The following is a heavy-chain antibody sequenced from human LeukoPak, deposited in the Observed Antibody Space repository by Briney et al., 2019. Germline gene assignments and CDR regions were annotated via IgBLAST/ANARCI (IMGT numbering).Heavy chain of an antibody. CDR2: ISANNGNT. CDR1: GYTLTSYG. Sequence: ASVKVSCKASGYTLTSYGISWVRQAPGQGLEWMGWISANNGNTNYAQKLQGRVTMTTDTSTSTAYMELRSLRSDDTAVYYCARVTSYYYDSSGYYGNWFDPWGQGTLVTVSS. D-gene: IGHD3-22*01. J-gene: IGHJ5*02. CDR3: ARVTSYYYDSSGYYGNWFDP. V-gene: IGHV1-18*01.